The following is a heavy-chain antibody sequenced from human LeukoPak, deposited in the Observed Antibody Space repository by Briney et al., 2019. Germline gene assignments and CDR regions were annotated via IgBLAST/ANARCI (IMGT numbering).Heavy chain of an antibody. Sequence: PSQTLSLTCIVSGGSISSGGYYWSWIRQHPGKGLEWIGYIYYSGSTYYNPSLKSRVTISVDTSKNQFSLKLSSVTAADTAVYYCARESGTWNYVIDYWGQGTLVTVSS. J-gene: IGHJ4*02. CDR2: IYYSGST. CDR3: ARESGTWNYVIDY. CDR1: GGSISSGGYY. V-gene: IGHV4-31*03. D-gene: IGHD1-7*01.